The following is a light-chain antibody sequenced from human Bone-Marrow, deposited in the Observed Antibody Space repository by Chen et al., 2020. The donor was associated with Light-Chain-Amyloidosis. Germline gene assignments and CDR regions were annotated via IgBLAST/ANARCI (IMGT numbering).Light chain of an antibody. CDR2: RDT. CDR1: DLPTKY. CDR3: QSADSSGTYEVI. J-gene: IGLJ2*01. V-gene: IGLV3-25*03. Sequence: SYELTQPPPGSVSPGQTARITCSGDDLPTKYAYWYQQKPGQAPVLVIHRDTERPSGISERVSGSSSGTTATFTIRGVQAEDEADYHCQSADSSGTYEVIFGGGTKLTVL.